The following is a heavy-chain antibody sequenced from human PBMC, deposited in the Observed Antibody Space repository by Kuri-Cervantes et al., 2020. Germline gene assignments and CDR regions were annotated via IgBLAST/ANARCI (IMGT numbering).Heavy chain of an antibody. CDR2: IYYSGST. V-gene: IGHV4-59*12. J-gene: IGHJ2*01. CDR1: GGSIGSYY. Sequence: SETLSLTCTVSGGSIGSYYWSWIRQPPGKGLEWIGYIYYSGSTNYNPSLKSRVTISVDTSKNQFSLKLSSVTAADTAVYYCARDQRYYDILTGYYGWYFDLWGRGTLVTVSS. D-gene: IGHD3-9*01. CDR3: ARDQRYYDILTGYYGWYFDL.